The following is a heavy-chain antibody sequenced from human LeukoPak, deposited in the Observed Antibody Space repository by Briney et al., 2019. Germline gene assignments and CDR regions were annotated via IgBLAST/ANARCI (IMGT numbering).Heavy chain of an antibody. V-gene: IGHV1-69*04. CDR3: AREVYFTMVRGPFDY. CDR2: IIPILGIA. CDR1: GGTFTIYA. D-gene: IGHD3-10*01. Sequence: SVTVSCTASGGTFTIYAISWVRQAPGQGLEWMGRIIPILGIANYAQKFQGRVTITADKSTSTAYMELSSLRSEDTAVYYCAREVYFTMVRGPFDYWGQGTLVTVSS. J-gene: IGHJ4*02.